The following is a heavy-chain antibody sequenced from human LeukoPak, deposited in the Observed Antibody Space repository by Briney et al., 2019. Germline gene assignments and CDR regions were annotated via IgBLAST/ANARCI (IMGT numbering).Heavy chain of an antibody. CDR3: ASPSIGTLQKYSSSWYYFDY. D-gene: IGHD6-13*01. CDR2: IIPIFGTA. J-gene: IGHJ4*02. V-gene: IGHV1-69*01. Sequence: SVKVSCKASGGTFSSYAISWVRQAPGQGLEWMGGIIPIFGTASYAQKFQGRVTITADESTSTAYMELSSLRSEDTAVYYCASPSIGTLQKYSSSWYYFDYWGQGTLVTVSS. CDR1: GGTFSSYA.